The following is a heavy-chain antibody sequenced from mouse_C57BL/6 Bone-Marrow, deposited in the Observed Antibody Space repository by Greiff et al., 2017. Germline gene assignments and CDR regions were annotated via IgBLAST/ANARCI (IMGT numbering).Heavy chain of an antibody. CDR3: ARPYYSNYWYFDV. V-gene: IGHV1-55*01. J-gene: IGHJ1*03. Sequence: FQLQQPGAELVKPGASVKMSCKASGYTFTSYWITWVKQRPGQGLEWIGDIYPGSGSTYYNEKFKSKATLTVDTSSSTAYMQLSSLTSEDSAVYYCARPYYSNYWYFDVWGTGTTVTVSS. CDR1: GYTFTSYW. D-gene: IGHD2-5*01. CDR2: IYPGSGST.